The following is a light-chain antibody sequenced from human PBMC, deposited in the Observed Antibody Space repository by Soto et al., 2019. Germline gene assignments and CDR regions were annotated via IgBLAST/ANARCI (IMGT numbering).Light chain of an antibody. J-gene: IGKJ5*01. CDR2: AAS. CDR3: QQFKNYPIT. Sequence: IQLTQYPSALSASVCDRVTFTCRASEDISSYLVWYQQKPGAAPKLLIYAASALHSGVPSRFSGSGSGTDFTLTISSLHPEDFAVYFCQQFKNYPITVGQGTRLEI. V-gene: IGKV1-9*01. CDR1: EDISSY.